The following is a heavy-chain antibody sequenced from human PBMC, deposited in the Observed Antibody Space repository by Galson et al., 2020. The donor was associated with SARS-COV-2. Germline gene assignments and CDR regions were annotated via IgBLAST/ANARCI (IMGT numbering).Heavy chain of an antibody. CDR3: ARDRLDGGYWGGGEVLDY. CDR1: VFTFCIYG. J-gene: IGHJ4*02. D-gene: IGHD4-17*01. CDR2: LSYDWSNI. Sequence: LTCAFPVFTFCIYGMHCVRHAPGKGLGCVAVLSYDWSNIFYRDSAKGRFTISRDNSKNTLYVQMNILRAEDTDMYYCARDRLDGGYWGGGEVLDYWGRGTLVTVSS. V-gene: IGHV3-30*03.